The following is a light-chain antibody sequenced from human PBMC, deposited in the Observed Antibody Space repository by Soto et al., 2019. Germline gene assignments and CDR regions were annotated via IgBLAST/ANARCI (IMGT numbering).Light chain of an antibody. CDR3: QTWDTGIRV. V-gene: IGLV4-69*01. Sequence: QLVLTQSPSASASLGASVKLTCTLSSGHSNYVIAWHQQQPEKGPRYLMKLNSDGSHSKGDGIPDRFSGSSSGAERYLTISSLHSEDEADYYCQTWDTGIRVFGGGTQLTVL. J-gene: IGLJ2*01. CDR2: LNSDGSH. CDR1: SGHSNYV.